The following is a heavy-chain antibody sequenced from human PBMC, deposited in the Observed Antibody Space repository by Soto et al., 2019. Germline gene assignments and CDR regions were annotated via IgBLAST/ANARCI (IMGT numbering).Heavy chain of an antibody. D-gene: IGHD3-22*01. CDR1: GYSFTNYW. CDR3: ARQDYYHSSGYYGFPH. V-gene: IGHV5-51*01. Sequence: EVQLVQSGAEVKKPGESLKISCNGSGYSFTNYWIGWVRQMPGKGLEWMGIIYPGDSDTRYSPSFKGQVTITADKCINTADLQWNSLKASDTAMYYCARQDYYHSSGYYGFPHWRQGTLVQVSS. J-gene: IGHJ1*01. CDR2: IYPGDSDT.